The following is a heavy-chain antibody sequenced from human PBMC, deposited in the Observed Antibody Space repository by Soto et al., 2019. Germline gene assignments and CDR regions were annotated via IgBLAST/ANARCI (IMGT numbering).Heavy chain of an antibody. V-gene: IGHV4-59*01. CDR2: VHHTGNT. Sequence: SETLSLTCTVSGDYIRYSFWSWVRQPPGKGLEWIGLVHHTGNTNYNPSLETRVTMLIDASANHFSLTLTSVTPADAAIYYCARGREDHVDHHFGHLFDSWGQGTLVTVSS. J-gene: IGHJ4*02. D-gene: IGHD3-10*01. CDR1: GDYIRYSF. CDR3: ARGREDHVDHHFGHLFDS.